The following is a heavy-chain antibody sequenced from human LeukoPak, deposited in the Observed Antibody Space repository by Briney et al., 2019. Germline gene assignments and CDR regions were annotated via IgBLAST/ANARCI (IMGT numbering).Heavy chain of an antibody. CDR1: GYTFTSYD. CDR2: MNPNSGNT. D-gene: IGHD3-10*01. Sequence: ASVKVSCKASGYTFTSYDINWVRQATGQGLEWMGWMNPNSGNTGYAQKFQGRVTMTRNTSISTAYMELSSLRSEDTAVYYCARGSSPMVRGVIIIPRRGKNWFDPWGQGTLVTVSS. V-gene: IGHV1-8*01. CDR3: ARGSSPMVRGVIIIPRRGKNWFDP. J-gene: IGHJ5*02.